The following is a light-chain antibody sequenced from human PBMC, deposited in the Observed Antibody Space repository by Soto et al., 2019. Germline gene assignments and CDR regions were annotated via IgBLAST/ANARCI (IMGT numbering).Light chain of an antibody. V-gene: IGKV1-27*01. J-gene: IGKJ1*01. CDR2: GAS. CDR3: QKYHSAPRT. CDR1: QDISYY. Sequence: DIQMTQSPSYLSASVGARVTITCRANQDISYYLAWYQQKQGKVPKLLIYGASTLQSGVPSRFSGSGSGTDFTLTISSLQPEDIATYYCQKYHSAPRTFGQGTKVEIK.